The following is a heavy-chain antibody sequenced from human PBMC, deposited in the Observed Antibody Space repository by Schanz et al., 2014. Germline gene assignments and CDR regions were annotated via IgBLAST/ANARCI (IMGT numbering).Heavy chain of an antibody. V-gene: IGHV3-23*01. CDR1: GFTFSSYA. Sequence: EVQLLESGGGLVQPGGSLRLSCAASGFTFSSYAMAWVRQAPGKGLEWVSAMNESHSTIYYADSVRGRFTISRDNAENTLVLQMNSLRAEDTAVYYCARKVVATIGGYYDNWGQGTLVIVSS. CDR3: ARKVVATIGGYYDN. CDR2: MNESHSTI. D-gene: IGHD5-12*01. J-gene: IGHJ4*02.